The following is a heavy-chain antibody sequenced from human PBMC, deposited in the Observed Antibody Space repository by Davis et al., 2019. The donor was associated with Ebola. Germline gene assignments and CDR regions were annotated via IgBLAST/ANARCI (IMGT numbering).Heavy chain of an antibody. CDR2: ISYDGSNK. CDR3: AKGDFDWLLPPTYGMDV. CDR1: GFTFSSYG. J-gene: IGHJ6*02. V-gene: IGHV3-30*18. Sequence: GGSLRLSCAASGFTFSSYGMHWVRQAPGKGLEWVAVISYDGSNKYYADSVKGRFTISRDNSKNTLYLQINSLRPEDTAVYYRAKGDFDWLLPPTYGMDVWGQGTTVTVSS. D-gene: IGHD3-9*01.